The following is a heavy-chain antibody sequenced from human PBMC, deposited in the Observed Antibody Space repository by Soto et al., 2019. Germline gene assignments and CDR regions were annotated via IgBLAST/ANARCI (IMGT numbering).Heavy chain of an antibody. D-gene: IGHD2-15*01. CDR3: ARDWYRSGGSCRDTFDI. J-gene: IGHJ3*02. Sequence: QVQLVQSGAEVKKPGASVKVSCKASGYSFTSYGISWVRQAPGQGLEWMGWISGYNDNPRYAQNLQGRVTMTTDTSTSTAYMELRSLRSDDTALYYCARDWYRSGGSCRDTFDIWGQGTMVTVSS. CDR1: GYSFTSYG. CDR2: ISGYNDNP. V-gene: IGHV1-18*01.